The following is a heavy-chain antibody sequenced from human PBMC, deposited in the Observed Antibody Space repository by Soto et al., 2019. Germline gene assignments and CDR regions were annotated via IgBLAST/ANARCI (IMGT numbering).Heavy chain of an antibody. CDR3: TREVYSGSYFDY. Sequence: GGSLRLSCTASGFTFGDYAMSWVRQAPGKGLEWVGFIRSKAYGGTTEYAASVKGRFTISRDDSKSIAYLQMNSLKTEDTAVYYCTREVYSGSYFDYWGQGTLVTVSS. J-gene: IGHJ4*02. CDR2: IRSKAYGGTT. CDR1: GFTFGDYA. D-gene: IGHD1-26*01. V-gene: IGHV3-49*04.